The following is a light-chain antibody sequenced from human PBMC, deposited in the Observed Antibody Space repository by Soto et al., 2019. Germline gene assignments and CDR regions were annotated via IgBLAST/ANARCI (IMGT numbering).Light chain of an antibody. CDR3: QPYNSDSRT. CDR1: RDIGSD. CDR2: AAS. Sequence: ATQMTRAPSSLSASVGDRNTITCRASRDIGSDLSWYQQKQGKXPTXXIYAASNLQSGVPSRFRGSRSGTELTITISSLQPDDFETYYCQPYNSDSRTFGQGTKVDIK. V-gene: IGKV1-6*01. J-gene: IGKJ1*01.